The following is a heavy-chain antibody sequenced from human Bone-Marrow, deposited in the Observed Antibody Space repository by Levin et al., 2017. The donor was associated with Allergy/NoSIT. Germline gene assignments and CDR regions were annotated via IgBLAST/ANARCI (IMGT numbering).Heavy chain of an antibody. Sequence: LSLTCAASGFTVSSNYMSWVRQAPGKGLEWVSVIYSGGSTYYADSVKGRFTISRDNSKNTLYLQMNSLRAEDTAVYYCARSCSGGTCYSPNYFDYWGQGTLVTVSS. CDR1: GFTVSSNY. CDR3: ARSCSGGTCYSPNYFDY. CDR2: IYSGGST. V-gene: IGHV3-53*01. D-gene: IGHD2-15*01. J-gene: IGHJ4*02.